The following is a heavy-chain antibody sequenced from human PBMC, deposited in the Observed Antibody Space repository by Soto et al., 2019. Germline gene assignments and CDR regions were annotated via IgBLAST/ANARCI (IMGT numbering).Heavy chain of an antibody. J-gene: IGHJ6*02. Sequence: QVQLVQSGAEVKKPGASVKVSCKASGYTFTSYDINWVRQATGQGLEWMGWMNPNSGNTGYAQKFQGRVTMTRNTSISTAYMELSTLRSEDTAVYYCARWPEGYYYYGMDVWGQGTTVTVSS. CDR1: GYTFTSYD. CDR3: ARWPEGYYYYGMDV. V-gene: IGHV1-8*01. CDR2: MNPNSGNT.